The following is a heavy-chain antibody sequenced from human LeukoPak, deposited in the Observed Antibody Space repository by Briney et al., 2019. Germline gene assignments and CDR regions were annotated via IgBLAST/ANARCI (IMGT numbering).Heavy chain of an antibody. CDR2: ISSSGSTI. D-gene: IGHD5-24*01. V-gene: IGHV3-48*03. CDR3: AKSGYNRFDY. J-gene: IGHJ4*02. Sequence: GGSLRLSCAASGFTFSSYEMNWVRQAPGKGLEWVSYISSSGSTIYYADSVKGRFTISRDKSKNTLYLQMNSLRAEDTAVYYCAKSGYNRFDYWGQGTLVTVSS. CDR1: GFTFSSYE.